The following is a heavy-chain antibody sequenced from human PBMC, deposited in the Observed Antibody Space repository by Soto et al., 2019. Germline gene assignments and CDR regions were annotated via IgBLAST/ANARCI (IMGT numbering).Heavy chain of an antibody. CDR3: AKSRTHYGSGSSPFDY. Sequence: GGSLRLSCAASGFTFSSYGMHWVRQAPGKGLEWVAVISYDGSNKYYADSVKGRFTISRDNSKNTLYLQMNSLRAEDTAVYYCAKSRTHYGSGSSPFDYWGQGTLVTVSS. J-gene: IGHJ4*02. V-gene: IGHV3-30*18. CDR2: ISYDGSNK. CDR1: GFTFSSYG. D-gene: IGHD3-10*01.